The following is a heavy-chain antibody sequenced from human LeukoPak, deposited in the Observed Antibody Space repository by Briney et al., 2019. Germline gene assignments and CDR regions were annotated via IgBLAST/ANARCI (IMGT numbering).Heavy chain of an antibody. V-gene: IGHV1-2*02. CDR3: ARASDSSGYSYGLFGY. J-gene: IGHJ4*02. CDR1: GYTFTGYY. D-gene: IGHD5-18*01. CDR2: INPNSGGT. Sequence: PGASVKVSCKASGYTFTGYYMHWVRQAPGQGLEWMGWINPNSGGTNYAQKFQGRVTMTRDTSISTAYMELSRLRSDDTAVYYCARASDSSGYSYGLFGYWGQGTLVTVSS.